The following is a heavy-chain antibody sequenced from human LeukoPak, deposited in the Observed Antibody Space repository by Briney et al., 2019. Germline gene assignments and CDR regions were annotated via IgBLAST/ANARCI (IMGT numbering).Heavy chain of an antibody. D-gene: IGHD6-19*01. CDR3: ARRPHSSGWQIYFDY. J-gene: IGHJ4*02. CDR1: GGSISSSSYY. Sequence: ASETLSLTCTVSGGSISSSSYYWGWIRQPPGKGLEWIGSIYYSGSTYYNPSLKSRVTISVDTSKNQFSLKLSSVTAADTAVYYCARRPHSSGWQIYFDYWGQGTLVTVSS. V-gene: IGHV4-39*01. CDR2: IYYSGST.